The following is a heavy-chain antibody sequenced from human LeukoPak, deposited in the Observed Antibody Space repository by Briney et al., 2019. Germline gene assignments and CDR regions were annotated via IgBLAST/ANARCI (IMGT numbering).Heavy chain of an antibody. Sequence: ASVKVSCKASGYTFTSYYMHWVRQAPGQGLEWMTIINPSGGSTRYAQKFQGRVTMTSDTSTSTVYMELSSLRSEDTAVYYCARADTYDHPQFDYWGQGTLVTVSS. V-gene: IGHV1-46*01. CDR1: GYTFTSYY. D-gene: IGHD3-22*01. CDR2: INPSGGST. CDR3: ARADTYDHPQFDY. J-gene: IGHJ4*02.